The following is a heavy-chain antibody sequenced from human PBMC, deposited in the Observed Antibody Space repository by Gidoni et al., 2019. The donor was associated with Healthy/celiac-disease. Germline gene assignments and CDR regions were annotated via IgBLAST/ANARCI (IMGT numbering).Heavy chain of an antibody. D-gene: IGHD3-10*01. V-gene: IGHV1-69*04. CDR1: GGTFSSYA. Sequence: QVQLVQSGAEVKKPGSSVKVSCKASGGTFSSYAISWVRQAPGQGFEWMGRIIPILGIANYAQKFQGRVTITADKSTSTAYMELSSLRSEDTAVYYCARDYYGSGSYLAFDYWGQGTLVTVSS. J-gene: IGHJ4*02. CDR3: ARDYYGSGSYLAFDY. CDR2: IIPILGIA.